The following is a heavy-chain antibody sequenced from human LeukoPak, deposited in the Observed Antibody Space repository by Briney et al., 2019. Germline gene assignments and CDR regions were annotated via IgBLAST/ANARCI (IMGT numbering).Heavy chain of an antibody. V-gene: IGHV3-74*01. CDR3: ARDRPYSSSWYDY. CDR1: GFTFSSYW. J-gene: IGHJ4*02. CDR2: INTDGSST. D-gene: IGHD6-13*01. Sequence: GGSLRLSCAASGFTFSSYWMHWVRQAPGKGLVCVSRINTDGSSTSYADSVKGRFTISRDNAKNTLYLQMNSLRAEDKAVYYCARDRPYSSSWYDYWGQGTLVTVSS.